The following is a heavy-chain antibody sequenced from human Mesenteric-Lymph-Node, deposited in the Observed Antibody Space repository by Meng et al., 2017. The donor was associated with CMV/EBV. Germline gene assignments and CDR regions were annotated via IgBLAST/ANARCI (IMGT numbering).Heavy chain of an antibody. J-gene: IGHJ4*02. Sequence: GYYWSWIRQPPGKGLEWIGEINHSGSTNSNPSLKSRVTISVDTSKNQFSLKLSSVTAADTAVYYCARNRPPLYSSSWYRIPGAFDYWGQGTLVTVSS. CDR3: ARNRPPLYSSSWYRIPGAFDY. CDR2: INHSGST. D-gene: IGHD6-13*01. V-gene: IGHV4-34*01. CDR1: GYY.